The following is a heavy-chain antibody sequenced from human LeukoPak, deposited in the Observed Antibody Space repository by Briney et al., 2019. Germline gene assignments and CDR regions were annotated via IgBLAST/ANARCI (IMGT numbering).Heavy chain of an antibody. CDR1: GFTFSSYE. D-gene: IGHD3-10*02. J-gene: IGHJ6*04. CDR2: ISSSGSTI. V-gene: IGHV3-48*03. Sequence: GGSLRLSCAASGFTFSSYEMNWVRQAPGKGLEWVSYISSSGSTIYYADSVKGRFTISRDNAKNSLYLQMNSLRTEDTAVYYCAELGITMIGGVWGKGTTVTFSS. CDR3: AELGITMIGGV.